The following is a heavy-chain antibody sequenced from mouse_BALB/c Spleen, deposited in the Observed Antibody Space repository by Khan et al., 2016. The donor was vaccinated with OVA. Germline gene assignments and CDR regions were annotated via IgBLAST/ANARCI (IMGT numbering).Heavy chain of an antibody. CDR3: VSLGSSAAWFTY. V-gene: IGHV1-7*01. D-gene: IGHD1-1*01. Sequence: QVQLKQSGAELAKPGASVKMSCKASDYTFTNYWMHWVKQTPGQGLEWIGYINPSTDYTEYNQKFKDKVTFSSDKSSSTAYMQLSSLTSEDSAVYYCVSLGSSAAWFTYWGQGTLVTVSA. CDR1: DYTFTNYW. CDR2: INPSTDYT. J-gene: IGHJ3*01.